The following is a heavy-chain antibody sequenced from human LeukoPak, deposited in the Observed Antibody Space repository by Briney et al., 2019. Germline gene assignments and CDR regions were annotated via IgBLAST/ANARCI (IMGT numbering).Heavy chain of an antibody. CDR2: ISYDGSNK. CDR3: AKDPEAWYFDY. V-gene: IGHV3-30*04. J-gene: IGHJ4*02. D-gene: IGHD1-14*01. Sequence: GGSLRLSCAASGFTFSSYAMHWVRQAPGKGLEWVAVISYDGSNKYYADSVKGRFTISRDNSKNTLYLQMNSLRAEDTAVYYCAKDPEAWYFDYWGQGTLVTVSS. CDR1: GFTFSSYA.